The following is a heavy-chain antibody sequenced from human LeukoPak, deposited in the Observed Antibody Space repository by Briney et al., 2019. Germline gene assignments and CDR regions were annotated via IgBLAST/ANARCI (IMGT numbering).Heavy chain of an antibody. CDR1: GFTFSSYS. V-gene: IGHV3-48*04. Sequence: GGSLRLSCAASGFTFSSYSMNWVRQAPGKGLEWVSYISSSSGTIYYADSVKGRFTISRDNAKNSLFLQMNSLRAEDTAVYYCARGSGDFDYWGQGTLVIVSS. CDR2: ISSSSGTI. CDR3: ARGSGDFDY. D-gene: IGHD3-10*01. J-gene: IGHJ4*02.